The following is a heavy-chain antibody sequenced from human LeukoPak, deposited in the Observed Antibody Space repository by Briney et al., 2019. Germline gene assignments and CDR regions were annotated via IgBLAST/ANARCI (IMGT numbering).Heavy chain of an antibody. J-gene: IGHJ6*02. V-gene: IGHV3-23*01. CDR1: GFTFSSYA. Sequence: PGGSLRLSRAASGFTFSSYAMSWVRQAPGKGLEWVSAISGSGGSTYYADSVKGRFTISRDNSKNTLYLQMNSLRAEDTAVYYCANIAAAGPYYYYGMDVWGQGTTVTVSS. D-gene: IGHD6-13*01. CDR2: ISGSGGST. CDR3: ANIAAAGPYYYYGMDV.